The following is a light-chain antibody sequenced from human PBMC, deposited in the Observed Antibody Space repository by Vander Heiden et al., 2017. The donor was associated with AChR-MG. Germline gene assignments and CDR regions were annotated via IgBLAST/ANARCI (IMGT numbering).Light chain of an antibody. V-gene: IGLV1-47*01. J-gene: IGLJ2*01. CDR2: RNN. CDR1: SSNIGSNY. Sequence: QSVLTHPPSASGTPGQRVTISGSGSSSNIGSNYVYWYQQLPGTAPKLLIYRNNQRPSGVPDRFSGSKSGTSASLAISGLRSEDEADYYCAAWDDSLSGPVFGGGTKLTVL. CDR3: AAWDDSLSGPV.